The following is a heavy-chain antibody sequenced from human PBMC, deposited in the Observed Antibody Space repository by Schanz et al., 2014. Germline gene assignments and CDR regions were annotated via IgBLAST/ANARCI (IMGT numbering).Heavy chain of an antibody. CDR1: GFTFNDYW. V-gene: IGHV3-74*01. CDR3: AGGARGGYIEY. D-gene: IGHD3-16*01. J-gene: IGHJ4*02. CDR2: INSDGRST. Sequence: VQLVESGGGFVQPGGSLRLSCAASGFTFNDYWMHWVRQAPGKGLVWVSRINSDGRSTKYADSVKGRFSISRDNARNTLHLQMDSLRDEDTAVYNCAGGARGGYIEYWGQGTLVIVSS.